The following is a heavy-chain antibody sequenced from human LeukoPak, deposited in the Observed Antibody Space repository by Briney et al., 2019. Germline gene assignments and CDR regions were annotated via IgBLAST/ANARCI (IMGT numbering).Heavy chain of an antibody. D-gene: IGHD1-1*01. J-gene: IGHJ6*03. CDR2: INPNSGVT. CDR3: ARDRGYNWNGYYYYYYMDV. CDR1: RYTFTGYY. Sequence: ASVKVSCKASRYTFTGYYMHWVRQAPGQGLEWMGWINPNSGVTDYAQNFQGRVTMTRDTSISTAYMELSRLRSDDTAVYYCARDRGYNWNGYYYYYYMDVWGKGTTVTISS. V-gene: IGHV1-2*02.